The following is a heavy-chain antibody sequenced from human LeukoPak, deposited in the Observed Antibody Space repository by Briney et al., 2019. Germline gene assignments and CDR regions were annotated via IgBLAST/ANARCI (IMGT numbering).Heavy chain of an antibody. Sequence: SGTLSLTCAVSGGSISSSNWWSWVRQPPGKGLEWIGEIYHSGSTNYNPSLKSRVTISVDKSKNQFSLKLSSVTAADTAVYYCARDNIAAAGTGFDYWGQGTLVTVSS. J-gene: IGHJ4*02. V-gene: IGHV4-4*02. CDR3: ARDNIAAAGTGFDY. CDR1: GGSISSSNW. D-gene: IGHD6-13*01. CDR2: IYHSGST.